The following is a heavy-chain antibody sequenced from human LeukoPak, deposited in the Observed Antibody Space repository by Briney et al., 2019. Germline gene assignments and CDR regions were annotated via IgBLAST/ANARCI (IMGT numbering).Heavy chain of an antibody. Sequence: GGSLRLSCAASGFTFSSYSMNWVRQAPGKGLERVSSISSSSSYIYYADSVKGRFTISRDNAQNSMYLQMNSLRVEDTAVYYCTSWGDTTAEYFQRWGQGTLVTVSS. V-gene: IGHV3-21*01. CDR1: GFTFSSYS. CDR3: TSWGDTTAEYFQR. D-gene: IGHD2-21*02. CDR2: ISSSSSYI. J-gene: IGHJ1*01.